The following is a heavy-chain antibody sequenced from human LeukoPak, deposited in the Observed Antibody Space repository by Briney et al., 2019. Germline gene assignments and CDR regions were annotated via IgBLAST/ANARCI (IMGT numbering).Heavy chain of an antibody. D-gene: IGHD4-17*01. J-gene: IGHJ6*03. CDR2: IYHSGST. CDR1: GYSISSGYY. CDR3: ARQADCGDSYYMDV. V-gene: IGHV4-38-2*01. Sequence: SETLSLTCAVSGYSISSGYYWGWIRQPPGKGLEWIGSIYHSGSTFYNPSLMSRVTISVDTSKNQFSLKLSSVTAADTAVYYCARQADCGDSYYMDVWGKGTTVTVSS.